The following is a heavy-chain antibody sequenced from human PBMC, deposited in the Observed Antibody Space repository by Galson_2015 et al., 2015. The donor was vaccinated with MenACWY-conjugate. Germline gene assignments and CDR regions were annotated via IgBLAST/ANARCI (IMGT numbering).Heavy chain of an antibody. CDR2: IRGSGDGT. CDR3: TTGSRLDY. D-gene: IGHD3-10*01. J-gene: IGHJ4*02. CDR1: GFAFSNYN. V-gene: IGHV3-64D*06. Sequence: SLRLSCAASGFAFSNYNLHWVRQAPGKGLEYDAAIRGSGDGTYYADSVKGRFTISRDNSKNTLSLHMSSLRTEDTALYYCTTGSRLDYWGQGALVTVSS.